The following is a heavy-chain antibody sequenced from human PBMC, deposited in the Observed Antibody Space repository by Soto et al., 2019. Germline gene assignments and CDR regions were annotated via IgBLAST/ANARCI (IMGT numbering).Heavy chain of an antibody. V-gene: IGHV3-48*02. CDR3: ARVPAWFDP. CDR2: ISSSSSNI. Sequence: PGGSLRLSXAASGFTFSSYTMNWVRQAPGKGLEWVSYISSSSSNIYYADSVKGRFTISRDNAKNSLYPQMNSLRDEDTAVYYCARVPAWFDPWGQGTLVTVSS. CDR1: GFTFSSYT. J-gene: IGHJ5*02.